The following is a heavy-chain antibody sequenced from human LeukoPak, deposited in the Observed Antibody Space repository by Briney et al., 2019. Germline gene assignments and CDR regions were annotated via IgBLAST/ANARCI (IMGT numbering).Heavy chain of an antibody. CDR1: GGSISNYY. CDR2: IYYSGST. J-gene: IGHJ4*02. CDR3: ARGRGTQLLSLDY. Sequence: SETLSLTCSVSGGSISNYYWSWIRQSPGKGPEWIGYIYYSGSTNYNPPLKSRVTISVDTSKNQLSLKLSSVTAADTAVYYCARGRGTQLLSLDYWGQGTLVTVSS. D-gene: IGHD2-2*01. V-gene: IGHV4-59*01.